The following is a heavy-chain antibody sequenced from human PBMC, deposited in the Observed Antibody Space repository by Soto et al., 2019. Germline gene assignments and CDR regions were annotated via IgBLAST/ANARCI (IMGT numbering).Heavy chain of an antibody. CDR2: IFSTGIT. CDR1: GDSIASGPYY. J-gene: IGHJ6*02. D-gene: IGHD2-21*01. CDR3: ARDRVRRDNKPSGMDV. Sequence: QVQLQESGPGLVKPSQTLSLTCTVSGDSIASGPYYWTWIRQQPGQGLEWIGNIFSTGITYYNPSLQSRVSISVDTSKNQFSLRLTSVTAADTAIYYCARDRVRRDNKPSGMDVWVQGTTVTVSS. V-gene: IGHV4-31*03.